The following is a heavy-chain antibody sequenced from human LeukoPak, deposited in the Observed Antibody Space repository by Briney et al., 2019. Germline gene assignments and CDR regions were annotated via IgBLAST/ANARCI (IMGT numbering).Heavy chain of an antibody. CDR2: INHSGTT. CDR1: GGSFSDYY. D-gene: IGHD6-19*01. J-gene: IGHJ5*02. Sequence: PETLSLTCAVYGGSFSDYYWSWIRQPPGKGLEWIGEINHSGTTNYNPSLTSRVTMSVDTSNNQFSLKLSSVTAADTAVFYCATSAWVAGPWLDPWGQGTLVTVSS. V-gene: IGHV4-34*01. CDR3: ATSAWVAGPWLDP.